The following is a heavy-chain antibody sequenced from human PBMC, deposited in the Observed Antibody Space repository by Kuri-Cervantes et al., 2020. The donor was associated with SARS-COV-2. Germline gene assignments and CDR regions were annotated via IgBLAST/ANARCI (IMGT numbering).Heavy chain of an antibody. J-gene: IGHJ3*02. Sequence: ASVKVSCKASGYTFTGYYMHWVRQAPGQGLEWMGWINPNSGGTNYAQKFQGWVTMTRDTSISTVYMELSRLRSDDTAVYYCARSTPFRQLVVISRGGAFEIGAKGQWSPSPQ. CDR2: INPNSGGT. CDR1: GYTFTGYY. V-gene: IGHV1-2*04. D-gene: IGHD3-22*01. CDR3: ARSTPFRQLVVISRGGAFEI.